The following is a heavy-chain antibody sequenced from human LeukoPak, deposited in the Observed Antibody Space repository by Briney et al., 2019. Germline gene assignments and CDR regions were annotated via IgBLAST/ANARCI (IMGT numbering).Heavy chain of an antibody. Sequence: SLRISCAASGFTFCDYAMDWGRQAPGKGLEWVSSISWNSGSIGYADSVKGRFTISRDSAKNSLYLQMNSLRAEDTAVYYCARDKLYSSSSGNFDYWGQGTLVTVSS. CDR3: ARDKLYSSSSGNFDY. J-gene: IGHJ4*02. V-gene: IGHV3-9*01. CDR1: GFTFCDYA. D-gene: IGHD6-6*01. CDR2: ISWNSGSI.